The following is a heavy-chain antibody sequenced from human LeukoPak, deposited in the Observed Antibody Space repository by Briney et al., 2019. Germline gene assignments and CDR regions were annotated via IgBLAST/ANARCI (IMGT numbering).Heavy chain of an antibody. D-gene: IGHD3-3*01. V-gene: IGHV3-30-3*01. CDR2: ISYDGSNK. CDR1: GFTFSSYA. J-gene: IGHJ4*02. CDR3: ASLTIFGVVIDY. Sequence: PGGSLRLSCAASGFTFSSYAMLWVRQAPGKGLEGVAVISYDGSNKYYAVSVKGRFTISRDNSKNTLYLQMNRLRAEDTAVYYCASLTIFGVVIDYWGQGTLVTVSS.